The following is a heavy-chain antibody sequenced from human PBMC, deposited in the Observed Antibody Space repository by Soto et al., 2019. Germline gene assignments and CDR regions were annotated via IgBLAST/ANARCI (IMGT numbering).Heavy chain of an antibody. D-gene: IGHD6-13*01. CDR1: GGTFSSYA. V-gene: IGHV1-69*13. CDR3: ARGRGIAAAGTYYYYYGMDV. CDR2: IIPIFGTA. Sequence: RASVKVSCKASGGTFSSYAISWVRQAPGQGLEWMGGIIPIFGTANYAQKFQGRVTITADESTSTAYMELSSLRSEDTAVYYCARGRGIAAAGTYYYYYGMDVWGQGTTVTVSS. J-gene: IGHJ6*02.